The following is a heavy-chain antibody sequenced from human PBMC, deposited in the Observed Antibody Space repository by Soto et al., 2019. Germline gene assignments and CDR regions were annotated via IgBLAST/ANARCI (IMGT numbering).Heavy chain of an antibody. V-gene: IGHV4-34*01. D-gene: IGHD3-3*01. CDR3: ARDQYYDFWSGYYGQDWFDP. CDR1: GGSFSGYY. J-gene: IGHJ5*02. CDR2: INHSGST. Sequence: SATLSLTCAVYGGSFSGYYWSWIRQPPGKGLGWIGDINHSGSTNYNPSLKSRVTISVDTSKNQFSLKLSSVTVADTAVYYCARDQYYDFWSGYYGQDWFDPWGQGTLVTVSS.